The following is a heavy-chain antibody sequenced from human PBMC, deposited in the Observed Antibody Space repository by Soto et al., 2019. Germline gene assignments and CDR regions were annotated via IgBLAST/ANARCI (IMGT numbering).Heavy chain of an antibody. CDR3: AHIKATVTISAYFDY. Sequence: QITLKESGPTLVKPTQTLTLTCTFSGFSLSTSGVGVGWIRQPPGKALEWLALIYWDDDKRYSPSLKSRLTITKDTYKNQVVLTMNNMDPVDTATYSGAHIKATVTISAYFDYWGQGTLVTVSS. CDR2: IYWDDDK. J-gene: IGHJ4*02. D-gene: IGHD4-17*01. CDR1: GFSLSTSGVG. V-gene: IGHV2-5*02.